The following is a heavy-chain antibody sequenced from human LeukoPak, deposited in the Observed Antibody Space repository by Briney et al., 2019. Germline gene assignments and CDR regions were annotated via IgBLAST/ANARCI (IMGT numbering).Heavy chain of an antibody. J-gene: IGHJ4*02. CDR1: GYTFTSYD. CDR3: AVGYYDSSGWDLDY. Sequence: ASVKVSCKASGYTFTSYDINWVRQATGQGLEWMGWMNPNSGNTGYAQKFQGRVTMTRDTSTSTVYMELSSLRSEDTAVYYCAVGYYDSSGWDLDYWGQGTLVTVSS. V-gene: IGHV1-8*02. CDR2: MNPNSGNT. D-gene: IGHD3-22*01.